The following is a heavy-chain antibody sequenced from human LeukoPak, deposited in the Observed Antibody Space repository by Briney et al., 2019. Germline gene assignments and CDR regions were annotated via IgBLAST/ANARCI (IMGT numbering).Heavy chain of an antibody. CDR3: AKAVVPAAIKSWFDP. Sequence: GGSLRLSCAASGFAFSSYAMSWVRQAPGKGLEWVSAISGSGGSTYYADSVKGRFTISRDNSKNTLYLQMNSLRAEDTAVYYCAKAVVPAAIKSWFDPWGQGTLVTVSS. V-gene: IGHV3-23*01. CDR2: ISGSGGST. J-gene: IGHJ5*02. CDR1: GFAFSSYA. D-gene: IGHD2-2*02.